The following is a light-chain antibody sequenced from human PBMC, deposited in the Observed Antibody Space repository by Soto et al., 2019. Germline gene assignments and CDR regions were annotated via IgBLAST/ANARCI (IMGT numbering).Light chain of an antibody. CDR2: DAS. CDR3: QQRSNWPPVT. Sequence: EIVLTQSPATLSLSPGERATLSCRASQSVSSYLAWYQQKPGQAPRLLIYDASNRATGIPARFSGSGSGTDFTLPISSLEPEDFAVYYCQQRSNWPPVTFGTGTKVDIK. CDR1: QSVSSY. J-gene: IGKJ3*01. V-gene: IGKV3-11*01.